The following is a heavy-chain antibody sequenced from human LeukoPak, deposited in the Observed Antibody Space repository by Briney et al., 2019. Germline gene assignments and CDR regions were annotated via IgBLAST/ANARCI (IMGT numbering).Heavy chain of an antibody. CDR3: AKDIYPRSRKALYNWFDP. D-gene: IGHD1-14*01. J-gene: IGHJ5*02. V-gene: IGHV3-11*01. CDR1: GFTFSDYY. CDR2: ISSSGSTI. Sequence: GGSLRLSCAASGFTFSDYYMSWIRQAPGKGLEWVSCISSSGSTIYYADSVKGRFTISRDNAKNSLYLQMNSLRAEDTALYYCAKDIYPRSRKALYNWFDPWGQGTLVTVSS.